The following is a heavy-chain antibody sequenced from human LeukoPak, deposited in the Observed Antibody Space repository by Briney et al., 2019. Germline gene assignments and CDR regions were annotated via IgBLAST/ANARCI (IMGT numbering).Heavy chain of an antibody. CDR3: AKFGLAGSGRYHDAFDI. CDR1: GFTFSSYG. J-gene: IGHJ3*02. CDR2: ITGSGGST. V-gene: IGHV3-23*01. Sequence: GGSLRLSCAASGFTFSSYGMTWVRQAPGKGLEWVSAITGSGGSTYYADSVKGRSAISRDNSKNTLYLQMSGLRVEDTAVYYCAKFGLAGSGRYHDAFDIWGQGTVVTVSS. D-gene: IGHD3-10*01.